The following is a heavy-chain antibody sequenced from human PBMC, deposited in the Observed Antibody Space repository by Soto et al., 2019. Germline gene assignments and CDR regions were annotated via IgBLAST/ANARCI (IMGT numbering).Heavy chain of an antibody. CDR1: GDSISSSNW. D-gene: IGHD3-10*01. CDR2: IYDSGST. CDR3: ARQGFGVLHGLVDV. J-gene: IGHJ6*02. Sequence: PSETLSLTCAVSGDSISSSNWWSWVRQPPGKGMEWIGEIYDSGSTNYNPSLKSRVSISVDTSKNQFSLTLTSVTAADTAVYYCARQGFGVLHGLVDVWGQGTTVTVSS. V-gene: IGHV4-4*02.